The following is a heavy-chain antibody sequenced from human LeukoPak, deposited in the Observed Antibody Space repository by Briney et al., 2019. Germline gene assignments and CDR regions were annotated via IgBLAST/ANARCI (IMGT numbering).Heavy chain of an antibody. D-gene: IGHD2-21*01. Sequence: PGGSLRLSCAASGFTFSSYSMNWVRQAPGKGLEWVSSISSSSSYIYYADSVKSRFTISRDNAKNSLYLQMNSLGAEDTAVYYCARVGDYWYFDLWGRGTLVTVSS. V-gene: IGHV3-21*01. CDR1: GFTFSSYS. J-gene: IGHJ2*01. CDR3: ARVGDYWYFDL. CDR2: ISSSSSYI.